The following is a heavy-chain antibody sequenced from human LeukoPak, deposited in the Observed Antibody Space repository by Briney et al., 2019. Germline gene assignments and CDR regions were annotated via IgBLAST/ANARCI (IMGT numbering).Heavy chain of an antibody. CDR2: TSSSSSYI. Sequence: SGGSLRLSCAASGFTFSSYSMNWVRQAPGKGLEWVSSTSSSSSYIYYADSVKGRFTISRDNAKNSLYLQMNSLRAEDTAVYYCAREAILTGYYYYYYYYMDVWGKGTTVTISS. CDR3: AREAILTGYYYYYYYYMDV. D-gene: IGHD3-9*01. CDR1: GFTFSSYS. V-gene: IGHV3-21*01. J-gene: IGHJ6*03.